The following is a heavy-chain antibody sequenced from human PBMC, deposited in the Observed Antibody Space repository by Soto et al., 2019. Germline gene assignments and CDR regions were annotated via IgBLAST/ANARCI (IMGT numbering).Heavy chain of an antibody. V-gene: IGHV3-23*01. Sequence: EVQLSESGGGLVQPGGSLRLSCAASGFTFGSYAMSWVRQAPGKGLEWVSTISGNSGNTYYADSVKGRFTISRHNPRNTLHLRMNRRRHEDTAGYLRAKGRLGGSRTSFDYWGQGSLVKVSS. CDR3: AKGRLGGSRTSFDY. CDR1: GFTFGSYA. D-gene: IGHD1-26*01. CDR2: ISGNSGNT. J-gene: IGHJ4*02.